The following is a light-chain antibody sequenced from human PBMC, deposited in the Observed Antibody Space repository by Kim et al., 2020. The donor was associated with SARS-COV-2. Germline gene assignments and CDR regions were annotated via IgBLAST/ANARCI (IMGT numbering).Light chain of an antibody. V-gene: IGKV3-20*01. CDR3: QQYGGSVYT. CDR1: QSVSSNY. Sequence: EIVLTQSPGTLSLSPGERATLSCRASQSVSSNYLAWYQQKPGQAPRLLINGASTRATGIPDRFSGSGSGIDFTLTISRLEPEDFAVYYCQQYGGSVYTFGQGTKLEI. CDR2: GAS. J-gene: IGKJ2*01.